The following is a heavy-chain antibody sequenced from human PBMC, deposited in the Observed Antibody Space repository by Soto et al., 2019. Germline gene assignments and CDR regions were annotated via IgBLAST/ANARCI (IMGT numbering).Heavy chain of an antibody. V-gene: IGHV1-69*01. CDR3: ALGDHYYDSTGYYFDY. Sequence: QVQLVQSGAEVKKPGSSVKVSCKASGGSLSTYVIAWVRQAPGQGLEWMGGIIPMFGTANYARKFQGRVTITADESTSTAYMELSSLRSEDAAVFYCALGDHYYDSTGYYFDYWGPGTLVSVSS. CDR2: IIPMFGTA. CDR1: GGSLSTYV. J-gene: IGHJ4*02. D-gene: IGHD3-22*01.